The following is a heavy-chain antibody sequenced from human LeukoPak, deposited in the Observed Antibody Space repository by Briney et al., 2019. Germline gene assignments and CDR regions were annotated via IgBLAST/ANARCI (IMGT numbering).Heavy chain of an antibody. D-gene: IGHD3-3*01. CDR2: IYHSGST. CDR3: ARVTYDFWSGYSHWFDP. J-gene: IGHJ5*02. Sequence: SQTLSLTYTVSGGSISSGGYYWSWNRQPPGKGLEWIGYIYHSGSTYYNPSLKSRVTISVDRSKNQFSLKLSSVTAADTAVYYCARVTYDFWSGYSHWFDPWGQGTLVTVSS. CDR1: GGSISSGGYY. V-gene: IGHV4-30-2*01.